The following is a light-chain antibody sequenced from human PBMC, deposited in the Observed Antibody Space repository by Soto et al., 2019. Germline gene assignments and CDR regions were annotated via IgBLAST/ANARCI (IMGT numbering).Light chain of an antibody. CDR2: GAS. V-gene: IGKV3-20*01. J-gene: IGKJ1*01. CDR1: QTFNSAY. CDR3: QHYVTSLTT. Sequence: EIVLTQSPGTLSLSALEIVTLSFKASQTFNSAYFAWHQQKPGQPPRLLIFGASIRVTGIPDRFIGSGSGTDFTLTISRLEPEDFAVYYCQHYVTSLTTFGQGTKVDIK.